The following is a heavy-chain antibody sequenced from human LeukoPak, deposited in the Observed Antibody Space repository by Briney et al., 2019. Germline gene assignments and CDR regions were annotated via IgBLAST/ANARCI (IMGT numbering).Heavy chain of an antibody. Sequence: ETLSLTCSVSGASVSSDYWNWIRQSPGRGLEWIGYTHYRGDINYNPSLKSRLTMSVDASSNQVSLKLSSVTAADAAVYYCGRNLGSGSDHWGQGTLVTVSS. V-gene: IGHV4-59*02. CDR3: GRNLGSGSDH. CDR2: THYRGDI. D-gene: IGHD3-10*01. J-gene: IGHJ4*02. CDR1: GASVSSDY.